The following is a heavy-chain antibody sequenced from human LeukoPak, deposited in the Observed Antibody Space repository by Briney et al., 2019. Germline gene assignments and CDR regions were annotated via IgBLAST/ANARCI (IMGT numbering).Heavy chain of an antibody. CDR2: IYYSGST. CDR3: ARDLLSGWFSQDGGFDP. Sequence: PSQTLSLTCTVSGGSISSGDYYWRWLRQPPGTGLEWIGYIYYSGSTYYNPSLKSRVTISVDTSKNQFSLKLSSVTAADTAVYYCARDLLSGWFSQDGGFDPWGQGTLVTVSS. CDR1: GGSISSGDYY. D-gene: IGHD6-19*01. V-gene: IGHV4-30-4*08. J-gene: IGHJ5*02.